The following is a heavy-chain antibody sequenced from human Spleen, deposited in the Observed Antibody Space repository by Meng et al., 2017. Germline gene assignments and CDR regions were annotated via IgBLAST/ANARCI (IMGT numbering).Heavy chain of an antibody. D-gene: IGHD3-16*01. CDR1: GFPFSRYS. J-gene: IGHJ1*01. Sequence: GGSLRLSCAASGFPFSRYSMNWVRQAPGKGLEWVSVIYSGGNTYYADSVKGRFTISRDNAKDTVFLQMNNLSGDDTAVYYCTNDRLSEWGQGTLVTVSS. V-gene: IGHV3-NL1*01. CDR3: TNDRLSE. CDR2: IYSGGNT.